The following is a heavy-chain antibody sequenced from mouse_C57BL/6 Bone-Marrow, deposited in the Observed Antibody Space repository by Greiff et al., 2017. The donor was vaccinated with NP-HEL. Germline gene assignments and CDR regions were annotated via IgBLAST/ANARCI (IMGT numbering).Heavy chain of an antibody. D-gene: IGHD1-1*01. CDR2: ISSGGDYI. CDR3: TRDDHYYGSSYDYWYFDV. J-gene: IGHJ1*03. V-gene: IGHV5-9-1*02. CDR1: GFTFSSYA. Sequence: EVKLMESGEGLVKPGGSLKLSCAASGFTFSSYAMSWVRQTPEKRLEWVAYISSGGDYIYYADTVKGRFTISRDNARNTLYLQMSSLKSEDTAMYYCTRDDHYYGSSYDYWYFDVWGTGTTVTVSS.